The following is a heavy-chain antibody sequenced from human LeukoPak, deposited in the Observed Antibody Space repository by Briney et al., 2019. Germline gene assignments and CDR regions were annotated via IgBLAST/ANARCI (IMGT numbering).Heavy chain of an antibody. CDR1: GFTFSSYA. D-gene: IGHD4/OR15-4a*01. Sequence: GGSLRLSCAASGFTFSSYAMHWVRQAPGKGLEYVSAISSNGGSTYYANSVKGRFTISRDNSKNTLYLQMGSLRAEDMAVYYCAREEDGALDYWGQGTLVTVSS. CDR3: AREEDGALDY. J-gene: IGHJ4*02. V-gene: IGHV3-64*01. CDR2: ISSNGGST.